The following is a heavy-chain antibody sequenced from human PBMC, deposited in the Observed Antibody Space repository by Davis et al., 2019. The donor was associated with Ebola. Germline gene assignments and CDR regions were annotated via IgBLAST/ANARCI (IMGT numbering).Heavy chain of an antibody. Sequence: GESLKISCAASGFTFSSYAMHWVRQAPGKGLEWVSLVWYDGRNKYYADSVKGRFTISRDNAKNTLYLQMNSLRAEDTAVYYCARVGYYYDSSGYYTLFDYWGQGTLVTVSS. D-gene: IGHD3-22*01. CDR3: ARVGYYYDSSGYYTLFDY. CDR1: GFTFSSYA. CDR2: VWYDGRNK. J-gene: IGHJ4*02. V-gene: IGHV3-33*08.